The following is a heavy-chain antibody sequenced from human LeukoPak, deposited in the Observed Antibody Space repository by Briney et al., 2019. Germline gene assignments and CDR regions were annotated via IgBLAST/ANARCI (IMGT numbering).Heavy chain of an antibody. Sequence: GASVKVSCKASGYTFTSYDINWVRQATGQGLEWMGWMNPNSGNTGYAQKFQGRVTMTRNTSISTAYMELSRLRSDDTAVYYCARGASHMRSTHQVRYWGQGTLVTVSS. D-gene: IGHD2-2*01. V-gene: IGHV1-8*01. CDR2: MNPNSGNT. CDR1: GYTFTSYD. CDR3: ARGASHMRSTHQVRY. J-gene: IGHJ4*02.